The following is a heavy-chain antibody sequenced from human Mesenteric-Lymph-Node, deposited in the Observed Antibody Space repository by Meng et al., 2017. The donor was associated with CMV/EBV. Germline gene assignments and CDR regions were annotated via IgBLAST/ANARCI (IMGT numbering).Heavy chain of an antibody. CDR2: IYYTGST. CDR3: AREGGAAPMFNWFDP. D-gene: IGHD3-10*02. CDR1: GGSINNYC. V-gene: IGHV4-59*01. J-gene: IGHJ5*02. Sequence: SETLSLTCTVSGGSINNYCWSWIRQPPGKGLEWIGYIYYTGSTKYNPSLKNRVTISVDTSKNQFSLKLSPVTAADTAVYYCAREGGAAPMFNWFDPWGQGTLVTVSS.